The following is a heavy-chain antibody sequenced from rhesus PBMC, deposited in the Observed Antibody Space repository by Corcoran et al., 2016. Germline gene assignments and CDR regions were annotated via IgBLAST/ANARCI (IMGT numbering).Heavy chain of an antibody. CDR3: ARSLGSNWYFDI. D-gene: IGHD3-40*01. J-gene: IGHJ2*01. CDR1: GGSFSGYY. Sequence: QVQLQESGPGLVKPSETLSLTCAVSGGSFSGYYWGWIRQPPGKGLEWIGYIGGSRWSTDSTPPLKSRVTISTDTSKNQFSLKLSSVTAADTAVYYCARSLGSNWYFDIWGPGTPITISS. CDR2: IGGSRWST. V-gene: IGHV4-165*01.